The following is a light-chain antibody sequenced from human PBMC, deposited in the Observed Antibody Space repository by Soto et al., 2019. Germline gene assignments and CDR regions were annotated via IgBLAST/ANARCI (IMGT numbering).Light chain of an antibody. Sequence: DIHMTQSPSSVSASVGSRVTITCRASQGISSWLAWYQQKQGKAPKLLIYAASSLQSGVPSRLRGSGSGTDLTLTISSMQNEDFATYYCQQANSFPLTFGGGTKVDIK. CDR1: QGISSW. CDR3: QQANSFPLT. V-gene: IGKV1-12*01. CDR2: AAS. J-gene: IGKJ4*01.